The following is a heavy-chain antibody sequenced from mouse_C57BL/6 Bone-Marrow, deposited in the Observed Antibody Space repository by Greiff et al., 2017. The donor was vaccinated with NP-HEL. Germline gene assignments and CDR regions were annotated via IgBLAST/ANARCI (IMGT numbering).Heavy chain of an antibody. CDR3: ARSGRLPFAY. J-gene: IGHJ3*01. D-gene: IGHD2-4*01. Sequence: LVESGAELARPGASVKLSCKASGYTFTSYGISWVKQRTGQGLEWIGEIYPRSGNTYYNEKFKGKATLTADKSSSTAYMELRSLTSEDSAVYFCARSGRLPFAYWGQGTLVTVSA. CDR2: IYPRSGNT. V-gene: IGHV1-81*01. CDR1: GYTFTSYG.